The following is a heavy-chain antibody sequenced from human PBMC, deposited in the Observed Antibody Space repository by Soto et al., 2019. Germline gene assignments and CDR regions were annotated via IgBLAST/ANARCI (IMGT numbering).Heavy chain of an antibody. J-gene: IGHJ2*01. CDR3: ARPDFGDYWYFDL. Sequence: QVQLVQSGAEVRKPGASVKVSCKASGYTFTSYYLHWVRQAPGQGLEWMGMITPSDGSRTYAQEFQGRVTMTRDTSTSTVYMELNSLRSEDTAVYYCARPDFGDYWYFDLWGRGTLVTVSS. V-gene: IGHV1-46*01. CDR1: GYTFTSYY. D-gene: IGHD4-17*01. CDR2: ITPSDGSR.